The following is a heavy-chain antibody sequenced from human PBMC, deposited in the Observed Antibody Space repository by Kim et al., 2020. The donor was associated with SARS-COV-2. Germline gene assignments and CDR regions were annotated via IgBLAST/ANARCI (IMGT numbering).Heavy chain of an antibody. J-gene: IGHJ3*02. CDR2: INSDGSST. V-gene: IGHV3-74*01. CDR1: GFTFSSYW. D-gene: IGHD4-17*01. Sequence: GGSLRLSCAASGFTFSSYWMHWVRQAPGKGLVWVSRINSDGSSTSYADSVKGRFTISRDNAKNTLYLQMNSLRAEDTAVYYCARASNDYGDYVLPDAFDIWGQGTMVTVSS. CDR3: ARASNDYGDYVLPDAFDI.